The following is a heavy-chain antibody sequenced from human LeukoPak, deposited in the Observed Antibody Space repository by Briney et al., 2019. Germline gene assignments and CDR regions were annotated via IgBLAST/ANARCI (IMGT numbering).Heavy chain of an antibody. D-gene: IGHD6-13*01. Sequence: PGGSLRLSCVASGFTFSSYAMNWVRQAPGKGLEWVSVVSVSGDTAYFADSVKGRFTISRDNSKNTLYLQMNSLRAEDTAVYYCARGLAAAGLYFDYWGQGTLVTVSS. CDR2: VSVSGDTA. CDR1: GFTFSSYA. CDR3: ARGLAAAGLYFDY. V-gene: IGHV3-23*01. J-gene: IGHJ4*02.